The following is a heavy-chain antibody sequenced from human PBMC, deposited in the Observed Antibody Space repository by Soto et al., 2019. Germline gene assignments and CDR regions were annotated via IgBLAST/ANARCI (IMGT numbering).Heavy chain of an antibody. CDR2: VLPFLDIT. J-gene: IGHJ4*02. D-gene: IGHD6-13*01. Sequence: QVQLVQSGSEVKKPGSSVRVSCKTSGDTFSIYTISWVRQAPGQGLEWMGRVLPFLDITSYSQRLQGSVTITADRSTTTSYMELTSLRSEDTAVYYCARDRDNSNWPNFDSWGQGTLVTVSS. CDR3: ARDRDNSNWPNFDS. V-gene: IGHV1-69*02. CDR1: GDTFSIYT.